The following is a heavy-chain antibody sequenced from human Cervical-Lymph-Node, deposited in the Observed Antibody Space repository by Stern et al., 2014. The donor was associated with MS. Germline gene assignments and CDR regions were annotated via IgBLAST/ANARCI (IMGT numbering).Heavy chain of an antibody. D-gene: IGHD3-3*01. CDR1: GCSISSGGYY. Sequence: QVQLQESGPGLVKPSQTLSLTCTVSGCSISSGGYYWSWIPQHPGKGLEWIGYIYYSGSTYYNPSLKSRVTISVDTSKNQFSLKLSSVTAADTAVYYCARVSYDFWSGYYVFDYWGQGTLVTVSS. CDR2: IYYSGST. CDR3: ARVSYDFWSGYYVFDY. V-gene: IGHV4-31*03. J-gene: IGHJ4*02.